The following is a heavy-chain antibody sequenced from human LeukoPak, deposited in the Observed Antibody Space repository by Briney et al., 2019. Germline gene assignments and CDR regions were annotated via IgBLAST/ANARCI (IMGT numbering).Heavy chain of an antibody. CDR3: ARVRPSGDPYYYYYYMDV. CDR1: GGSISSYY. D-gene: IGHD7-27*01. Sequence: KPSETLSLTCTVSGGSISSYYWSWIRQPPGKGLEWIGYIYYSGSTNYNPSLKSRVTISVDTSKNQFSLKLSSVTAADTAVYYCARVRPSGDPYYYYYYMDVWGKGTTVTVSS. V-gene: IGHV4-59*01. J-gene: IGHJ6*03. CDR2: IYYSGST.